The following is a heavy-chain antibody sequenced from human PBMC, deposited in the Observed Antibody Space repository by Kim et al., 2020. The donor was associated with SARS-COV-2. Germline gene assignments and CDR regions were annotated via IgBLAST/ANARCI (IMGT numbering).Heavy chain of an antibody. CDR3: ARGDYDYVWGSYRYGY. CDR2: IYYSGST. D-gene: IGHD3-16*02. CDR1: GGSISSYY. Sequence: SETLSLTCTVSGGSISSYYWSWIRQPPGKGLEWIGYIYYSGSTNYNPSLKSRVTISVDTSKNQFSLKLSSVTAADTAVYYCARGDYDYVWGSYRYGYWGQGTLVTVSS. V-gene: IGHV4-59*01. J-gene: IGHJ4*02.